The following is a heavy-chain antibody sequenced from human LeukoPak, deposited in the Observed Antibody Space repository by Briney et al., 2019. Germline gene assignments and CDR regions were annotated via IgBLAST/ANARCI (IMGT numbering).Heavy chain of an antibody. CDR2: IYYSGST. CDR3: ARVVVPAAMGYMDV. Sequence: SETLSLTCTVSGGSISSYYWSWIRQPPGKGLEWIGYIYYSGSTNYNPSLKSRVTISVDTSKNQFSLKLSSVTAADTAVYYCARVVVPAAMGYMDVWGKGTTVTVSS. CDR1: GGSISSYY. V-gene: IGHV4-59*12. J-gene: IGHJ6*03. D-gene: IGHD2-2*01.